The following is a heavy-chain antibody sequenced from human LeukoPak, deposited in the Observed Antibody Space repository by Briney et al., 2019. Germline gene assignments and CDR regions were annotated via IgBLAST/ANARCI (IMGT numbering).Heavy chain of an antibody. CDR1: GFTFSSYG. J-gene: IGHJ4*02. Sequence: PGRSLRLSCAASGFTFSSYGMHWVRQAPGEGLEWVAVIWYDGSNKYYADSVKGRFTISRDNSKNTLYLQMNSLRAEDTAVYYCAKDRSNFDYWGQGTLVTVSS. CDR2: IWYDGSNK. CDR3: AKDRSNFDY. V-gene: IGHV3-33*06. D-gene: IGHD3-10*01.